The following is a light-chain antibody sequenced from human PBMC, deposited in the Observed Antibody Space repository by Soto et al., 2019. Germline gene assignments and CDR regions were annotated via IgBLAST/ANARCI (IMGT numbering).Light chain of an antibody. Sequence: EIVMTQSPATLSVSPGERATLSCRASQSVNSNLAWYRQKPGQAPRLLISDASPRATGVPARFSGSGSGTEFTLTISSLQSEDSGIYYCQQYNFLPPLTFGGGTKVEIK. J-gene: IGKJ4*01. CDR2: DAS. CDR3: QQYNFLPPLT. V-gene: IGKV3-15*01. CDR1: QSVNSN.